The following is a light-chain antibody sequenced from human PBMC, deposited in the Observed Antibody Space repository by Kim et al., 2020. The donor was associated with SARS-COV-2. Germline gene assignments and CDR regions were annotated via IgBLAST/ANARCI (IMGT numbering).Light chain of an antibody. CDR2: GNN. CDR3: ATWDDNLSQGV. V-gene: IGLV1-44*01. Sequence: QSVLTQPPSASGTPGQRVTISCSGSSSSIGSNTVNWYQQLPGTAPKLLIYGNNQRPSGVPDRFSGSKSGASASLAISGLQSEDEADYYCATWDDNLSQGVFGGGTKLTVL. CDR1: SSSIGSNT. J-gene: IGLJ3*02.